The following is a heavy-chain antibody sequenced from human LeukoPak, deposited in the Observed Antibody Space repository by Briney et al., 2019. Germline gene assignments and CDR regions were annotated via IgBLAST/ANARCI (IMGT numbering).Heavy chain of an antibody. D-gene: IGHD6-19*01. CDR2: ISWNSGSI. V-gene: IGHV3-9*01. J-gene: IGHJ4*02. CDR1: GFTFDDYA. CDR3: AKVPGYSSGWYYFDY. Sequence: RSLRLSCAASGFTFDDYAMHWVRQAPGKGLEWVSGISWNSGSIGYADSVKGRFTISRDNAKNSLYLQMNSLRAEDTALYYCAKVPGYSSGWYYFDYWGQGTLVTVSS.